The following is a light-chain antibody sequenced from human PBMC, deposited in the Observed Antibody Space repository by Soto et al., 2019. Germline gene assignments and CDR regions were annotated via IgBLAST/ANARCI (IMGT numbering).Light chain of an antibody. V-gene: IGLV2-14*01. J-gene: IGLJ3*02. CDR3: SSYAGSGTWV. CDR1: SSDVGGYNY. CDR2: EVS. Sequence: QSALTQPASVSGSPGQSITISCTGTSSDVGGYNYVSWYQQHPGKAPKLMIYEVSNRPSGVSNRFSGSKSDNTASLTISGLQAEDEADYYCSSYAGSGTWVFGGGTKLTVL.